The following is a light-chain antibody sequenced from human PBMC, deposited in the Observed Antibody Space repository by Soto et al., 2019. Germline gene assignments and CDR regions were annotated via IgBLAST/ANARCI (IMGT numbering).Light chain of an antibody. CDR2: AAS. CDR3: QQSYSTRLT. V-gene: IGKV1-39*01. CDR1: QSISSY. J-gene: IGKJ4*01. Sequence: DIQMTQSPSSLSASVGARVTVTCRASQSISSYLNWYQQKQGKXXKXXIYAASSLQSGVPSRFSGSGSGTDLTITISSLQPEDFATYDGQQSYSTRLTFGGGTKVDIK.